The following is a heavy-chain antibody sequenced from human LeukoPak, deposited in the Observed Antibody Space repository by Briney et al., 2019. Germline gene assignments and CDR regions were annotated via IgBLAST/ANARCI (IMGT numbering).Heavy chain of an antibody. Sequence: ASVKVSCKASGRTFSSYAISWVRQAPGQGLEWMGGIIPIFGTANYAQKFQGRVTITADESTSTAYMELSSLRSEDTAVYYCASGRTDIVVVPATLRNYYFDYWGQGTLVTVSS. J-gene: IGHJ4*02. V-gene: IGHV1-69*13. CDR3: ASGRTDIVVVPATLRNYYFDY. CDR1: GRTFSSYA. D-gene: IGHD2-2*01. CDR2: IIPIFGTA.